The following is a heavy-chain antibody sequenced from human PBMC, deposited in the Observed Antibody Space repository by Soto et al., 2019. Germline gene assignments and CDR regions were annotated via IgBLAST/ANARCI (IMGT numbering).Heavy chain of an antibody. J-gene: IGHJ6*02. CDR2: IIPIFGTS. CDR3: ARDSWGTTVAFCMDV. V-gene: IGHV1-69*01. D-gene: IGHD4-17*01. Sequence: QVQLVQSGAEVKKPGSSVKVSCKASGGTFSSYAISWVRQAPGQGLEWMGGIIPIFGTSNYAQKFKGRDTFTADESSSTDYMELSSLRSAITVVYYCARDSWGTTVAFCMDVWGQGTKVTGTS. CDR1: GGTFSSYA.